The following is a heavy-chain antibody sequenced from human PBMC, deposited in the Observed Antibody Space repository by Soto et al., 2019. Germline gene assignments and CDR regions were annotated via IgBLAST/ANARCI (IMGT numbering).Heavy chain of an antibody. V-gene: IGHV3-21*01. CDR3: ARDLPYDIKELPTSFDY. J-gene: IGHJ4*02. D-gene: IGHD3-9*01. CDR1: GFTFSSYS. CDR2: ISSSSSYI. Sequence: EVQLVASGGGLVKPGGSLRLSCAASGFTFSSYSMNCVRQAPGTGLEWVSSISSSSSYIYYADSVKGRFTMSRDNAKNSQDLQMNSLRAKDTAVYYCARDLPYDIKELPTSFDYWGQGTLVTVSS.